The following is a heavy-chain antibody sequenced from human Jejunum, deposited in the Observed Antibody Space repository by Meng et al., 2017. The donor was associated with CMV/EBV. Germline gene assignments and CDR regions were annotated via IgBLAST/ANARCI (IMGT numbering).Heavy chain of an antibody. CDR2: TYWDDDI. J-gene: IGHJ4*02. V-gene: IGHV2-5*02. CDR3: VHSGNYDSSGYLTDFDY. Sequence: QMPLKGFGPTLVKSTQTLTLTFTFSGFSLSTSGVGVGWIRQPPGKALEWLAVTYWDDDIRYSPSLNTRLTITKDTSKNQVVLTMTNMDPVDTATYYCVHSGNYDSSGYLTDFDYWGQGTLVTVSS. D-gene: IGHD3-22*01. CDR1: GFSLSTSGVG.